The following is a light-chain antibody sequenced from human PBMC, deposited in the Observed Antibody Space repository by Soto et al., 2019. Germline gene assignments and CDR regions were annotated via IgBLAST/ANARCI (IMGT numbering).Light chain of an antibody. J-gene: IGKJ1*01. CDR3: QLRSNWPPTWT. Sequence: EIVLTQSPATLSLSPGERATLSCRASQSISNYLDWYQHKPGQAPRLLIYDASTRATGIPARFSGSGSGTAFTLTISSLEPEDVAVYICQLRSNWPPTWTFGQGTKVE. CDR1: QSISNY. V-gene: IGKV3-11*01. CDR2: DAS.